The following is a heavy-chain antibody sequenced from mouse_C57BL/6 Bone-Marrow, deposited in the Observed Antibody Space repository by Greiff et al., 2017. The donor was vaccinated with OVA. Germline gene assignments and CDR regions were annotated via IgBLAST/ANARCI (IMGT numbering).Heavy chain of an antibody. V-gene: IGHV6-6*01. CDR3: TTGTIDY. Sequence: EVKLMESGGGLVQPGGSLKLSCAASGFTFSDAWMDWVRQSPEKGLEWVAKIRNKANNHATYYAESVKGRFTISRDDSKSSVYLQMNSLRAEDTGIYYCTTGTIDYWGQGTTLTVSS. CDR2: IRNKANNHAT. J-gene: IGHJ2*01. D-gene: IGHD4-1*01. CDR1: GFTFSDAW.